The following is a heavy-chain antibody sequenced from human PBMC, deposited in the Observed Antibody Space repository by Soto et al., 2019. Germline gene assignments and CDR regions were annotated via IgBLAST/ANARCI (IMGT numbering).Heavy chain of an antibody. CDR2: MNPNSGNT. CDR3: XXXXXXXXXXXXYXYFDL. J-gene: IGHJ2*01. Sequence: QVQLVQSGAEVKKPGASVKVSCKASGYTFTSYDINWVRQATGQGLEWMGWMNPNSGNTGYAQKFQGRVTXXXNXXXSTXXMELXXXXSXDTAXXXXXXXXXXXXXXXXYXYFDLWGRGTLVTVSS. CDR1: GYTFTSYD. V-gene: IGHV1-8*01.